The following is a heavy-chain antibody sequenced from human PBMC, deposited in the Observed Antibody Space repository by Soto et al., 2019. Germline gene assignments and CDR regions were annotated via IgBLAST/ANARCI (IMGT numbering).Heavy chain of an antibody. V-gene: IGHV1-3*01. CDR1: GYTFTSYA. CDR2: INPGNDNT. Sequence: ASVKVSCKASGYTFTSYAMHWVRQAPGQRVDWMGWINPGNDNTIYSQNFQGRVSITRDTSASTAYMELSSLRSEDTAVYDSAKTRKLLWFGESLPPDYWGQGTLVTVSS. D-gene: IGHD3-10*01. CDR3: AKTRKLLWFGESLPPDY. J-gene: IGHJ4*02.